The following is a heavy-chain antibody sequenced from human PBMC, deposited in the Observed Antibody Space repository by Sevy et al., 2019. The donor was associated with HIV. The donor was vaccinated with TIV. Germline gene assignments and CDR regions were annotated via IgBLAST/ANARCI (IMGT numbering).Heavy chain of an antibody. Sequence: GGSLRLSCAASGFRFNNFGMYWVRQAPGKGLEGVAFIRYDGINKYYVDSVNGRSTISRDNSKDTLYLEMKSLRLEDTAIYYCAKGGSGGIDRYGMDVWGQGTTVTVSS. J-gene: IGHJ6*02. V-gene: IGHV3-30*02. CDR2: IRYDGINK. CDR3: AKGGSGGIDRYGMDV. CDR1: GFRFNNFG. D-gene: IGHD6-25*01.